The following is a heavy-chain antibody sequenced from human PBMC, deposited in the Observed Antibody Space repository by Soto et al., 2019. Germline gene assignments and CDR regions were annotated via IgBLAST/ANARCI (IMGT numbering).Heavy chain of an antibody. CDR1: GGSISSSNW. V-gene: IGHV4-4*02. CDR3: ASDRIARSITIFGVVTTARDYYGMDV. Sequence: SETLSLTCAVSGGSISSSNWWSWVRQPPGKGLEWIGEIYHSGSTNYNPSLKSRVTISVDKSKNQFSLKLSSVTAADTAVYYCASDRIARSITIFGVVTTARDYYGMDVWGQGTTVTVSS. D-gene: IGHD3-3*01. CDR2: IYHSGST. J-gene: IGHJ6*02.